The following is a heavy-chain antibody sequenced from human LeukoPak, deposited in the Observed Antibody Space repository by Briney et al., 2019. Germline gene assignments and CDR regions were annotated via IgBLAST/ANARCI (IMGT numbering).Heavy chain of an antibody. J-gene: IGHJ4*02. CDR1: GFRFSSYA. Sequence: PGGSLRLSCAASGFRFSSYAMSWVRQAPGKGLEWVSAISGSGVSTYYADSVKGRFTVSRDNSKNTLYLQMNSLRAEDTAVYYCAKTARYSGSYLYYFDYWGQGTLVTVSS. V-gene: IGHV3-23*01. CDR2: ISGSGVST. D-gene: IGHD1-26*01. CDR3: AKTARYSGSYLYYFDY.